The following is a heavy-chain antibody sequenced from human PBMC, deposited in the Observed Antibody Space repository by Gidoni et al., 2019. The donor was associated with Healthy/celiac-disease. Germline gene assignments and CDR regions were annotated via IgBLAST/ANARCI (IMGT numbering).Heavy chain of an antibody. CDR1: GFTFSSYA. V-gene: IGHV3-23*01. CDR2: ISGSVGST. J-gene: IGHJ4*02. D-gene: IGHD4-17*01. CDR3: AKDLSSTVTTY. Sequence: EVELLESGGGLVQPGGSLRLSCAASGFTFSSYAMSWVRQAPGKGLEWVSAISGSVGSTYYADSVKGRFTISRDNSKNTLYLQMNSLRAEDTAVYYCAKDLSSTVTTYWGQGTLVTVSS.